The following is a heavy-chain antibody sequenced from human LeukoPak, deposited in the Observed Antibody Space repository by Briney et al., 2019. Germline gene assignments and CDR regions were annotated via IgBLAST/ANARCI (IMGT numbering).Heavy chain of an antibody. Sequence: GGSLRLSCAASGFTFNIYAMNWVRQAPGKGLEWVSSISGNGISAFYADSVKGRFTISRDNSKNTFFLQMNSLRAEDTAVYYCAKDGGWVAQGLFDYWGQGTLVTVSS. CDR2: ISGNGISA. J-gene: IGHJ4*02. CDR3: AKDGGWVAQGLFDY. V-gene: IGHV3-23*01. D-gene: IGHD2-15*01. CDR1: GFTFNIYA.